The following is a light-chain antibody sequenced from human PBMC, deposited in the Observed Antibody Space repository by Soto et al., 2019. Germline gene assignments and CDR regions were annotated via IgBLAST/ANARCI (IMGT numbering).Light chain of an antibody. CDR3: QQRANWPIT. CDR1: QSINYY. Sequence: EIVLTQSPATLSLSPGERATLSCRASQSINYYLIWYQQKPGQAPRLLISDASSRATGIPARFSGSGSGTDFTLTISSLEPEDFAVYYCQQRANWPITFGQGTRLEIK. J-gene: IGKJ5*01. CDR2: DAS. V-gene: IGKV3-11*01.